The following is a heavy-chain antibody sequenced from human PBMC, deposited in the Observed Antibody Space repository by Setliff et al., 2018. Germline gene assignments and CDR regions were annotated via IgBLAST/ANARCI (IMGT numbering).Heavy chain of an antibody. CDR3: ARHRRSCSGASCHFDY. CDR1: GDSISVVSHY. Sequence: PSETLSLTCTVSGDSISVVSHYWGWIRQSPGRGLEWLGSIDYSGNTFYNPSLKSRVSMSVDTSTKQFSLMLISMTAADATVYYCARHRRSCSGASCHFDYWGRGALVTVSS. CDR2: IDYSGNT. J-gene: IGHJ4*02. D-gene: IGHD2-15*01. V-gene: IGHV4-39*01.